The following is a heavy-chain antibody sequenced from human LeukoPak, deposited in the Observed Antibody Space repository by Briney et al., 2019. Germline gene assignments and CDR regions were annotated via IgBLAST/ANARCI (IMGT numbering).Heavy chain of an antibody. V-gene: IGHV1-69*01. D-gene: IGHD2-15*01. CDR2: IIPIVGTA. J-gene: IGHJ4*02. CDR1: GGTFSSYA. CDR3: ARADSHCSGGSCYPTDY. Sequence: GASVKVSCKASGGTFSSYAISWVRQAPGQGLEWMGGIIPIVGTANYAQKFQGRVTITADESTSTAYMELSSLRSEDTAVYYCARADSHCSGGSCYPTDYWGQGTLVTVSS.